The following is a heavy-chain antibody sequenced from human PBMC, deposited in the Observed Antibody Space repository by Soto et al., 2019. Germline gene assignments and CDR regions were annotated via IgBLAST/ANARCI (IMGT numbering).Heavy chain of an antibody. CDR3: ARMAGPWYFDL. J-gene: IGHJ2*01. CDR1: GGSFSGFY. CDR2: INHSGSS. Sequence: SETLSLTCAVHGGSFSGFYWTWIRQPPGKGQEWIGEINHSGSSNYNPPLKSRVTMSLDTSRNQFSLSLNSVTAADTAVYYCARMAGPWYFDLWGRGTPVTVSS. V-gene: IGHV4-34*01.